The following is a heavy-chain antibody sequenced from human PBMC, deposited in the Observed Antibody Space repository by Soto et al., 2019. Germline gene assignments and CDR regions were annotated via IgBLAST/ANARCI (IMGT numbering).Heavy chain of an antibody. CDR1: GFTFSSYA. Sequence: PGGSLRLSCAASGFTFSSYAMHWVRQAPGKGLEYVSAISSNGGSTYYANSVKGRFTISRDNSKNTLYLQMGSLRAEDMAVYYCARVPYNWNDVDFDYWGQGTLVTVSS. CDR2: ISSNGGST. CDR3: ARVPYNWNDVDFDY. V-gene: IGHV3-64*01. D-gene: IGHD1-1*01. J-gene: IGHJ4*02.